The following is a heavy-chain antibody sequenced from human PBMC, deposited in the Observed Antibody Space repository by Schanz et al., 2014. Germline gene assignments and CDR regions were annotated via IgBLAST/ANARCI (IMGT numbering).Heavy chain of an antibody. J-gene: IGHJ5*02. CDR3: ARPSSVVGITGWFDT. V-gene: IGHV4-39*01. Sequence: QLQLRESGPGLVKPSETLSLICSVSGTSITSSTYYWGWIRQPPGKGPEWIGSISYSGNTYYTPSMKSRSPFPIDASKTQFPRNRTSVTAADTAVYYCARPSSVVGITGWFDTWGQGTLVTVSS. D-gene: IGHD3-22*01. CDR2: ISYSGNT. CDR1: GTSITSSTYY.